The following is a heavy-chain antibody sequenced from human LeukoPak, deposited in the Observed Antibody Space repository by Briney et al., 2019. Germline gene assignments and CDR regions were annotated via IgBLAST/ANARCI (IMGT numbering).Heavy chain of an antibody. D-gene: IGHD3-3*01. V-gene: IGHV4-4*07. CDR3: ARAGGYYDFWSGYYTGIYFDY. J-gene: IGHJ4*02. CDR2: IYTSGST. Sequence: PSETLSLTCTVSGGSISSYYWSWIRQPAGKGLEWIGRIYTSGSTNYNPSLKSRVTISVDTSKNQFSLKLSSVTAADTAVYYCARAGGYYDFWSGYYTGIYFDYWGQGTLVTVSS. CDR1: GGSISSYY.